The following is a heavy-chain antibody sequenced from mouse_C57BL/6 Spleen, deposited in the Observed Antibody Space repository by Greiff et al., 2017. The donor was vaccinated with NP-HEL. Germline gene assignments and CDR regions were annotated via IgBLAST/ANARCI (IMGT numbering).Heavy chain of an antibody. Sequence: EVQLQQSGPELVKPGASVKISCKASGYTFTDYYMNWVKQSHGKSLEWIGDINPNNGGTSYNQKFKGKATLTVDKSSSTAYMELRSLTSEDSAVYYCAPYYYGSSPYAMDYWGQGTSVTVSS. J-gene: IGHJ4*01. CDR1: GYTFTDYY. D-gene: IGHD1-1*01. CDR3: APYYYGSSPYAMDY. V-gene: IGHV1-26*01. CDR2: INPNNGGT.